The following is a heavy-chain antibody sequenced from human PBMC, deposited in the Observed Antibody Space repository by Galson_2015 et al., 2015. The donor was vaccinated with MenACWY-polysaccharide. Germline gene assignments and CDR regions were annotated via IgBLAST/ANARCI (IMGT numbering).Heavy chain of an antibody. Sequence: SLRLSCAASGFTFTSYEMNWVRQAPGKGLEWLSYISSSGGTTHYADSVKGRFTISRENAKNSLYLQMDSLRAEDTAVYYCARDPGISMIENKGAFDIWGQGTSVTVS. CDR3: ARDPGISMIENKGAFDI. D-gene: IGHD3-22*01. CDR2: ISSSGGTT. V-gene: IGHV3-48*03. J-gene: IGHJ3*02. CDR1: GFTFTSYE.